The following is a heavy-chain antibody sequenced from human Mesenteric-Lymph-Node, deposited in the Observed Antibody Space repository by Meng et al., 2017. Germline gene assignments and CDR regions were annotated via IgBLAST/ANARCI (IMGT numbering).Heavy chain of an antibody. V-gene: IGHV1-69*13. CDR2: IIPIFGTA. CDR1: GGTFSSYA. D-gene: IGHD6-19*01. Sequence: SVKVSCKASGGTFSSYAISWVRQAPGQGLEWMGGIIPIFGTANYAQKFQGRVTITADESTSTAYMELSSLRSEDTAVYYCARDGIQENSSGWSKPYYYYYYGMDVWGQGTTVTVSS. J-gene: IGHJ6*02. CDR3: ARDGIQENSSGWSKPYYYYYYGMDV.